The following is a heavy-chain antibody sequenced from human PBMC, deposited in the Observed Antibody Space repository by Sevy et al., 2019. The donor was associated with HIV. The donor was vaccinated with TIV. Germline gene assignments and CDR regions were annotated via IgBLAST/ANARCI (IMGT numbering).Heavy chain of an antibody. D-gene: IGHD3-16*02. Sequence: GGSLRLSCTASGFTFSNFGIHWVRQAPGKGLEWVTLMWYDGNNKYYADSVKGRFTISRDTSKNTVYLQMNNLRAEDTAVYYCARGPSLIDAGAAGYLDYWGQGTLVTVSS. CDR3: ARGPSLIDAGAAGYLDY. CDR1: GFTFSNFG. CDR2: MWYDGNNK. V-gene: IGHV3-33*08. J-gene: IGHJ4*02.